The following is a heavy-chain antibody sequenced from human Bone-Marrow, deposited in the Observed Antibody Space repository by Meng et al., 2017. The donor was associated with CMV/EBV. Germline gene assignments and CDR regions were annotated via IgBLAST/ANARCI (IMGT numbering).Heavy chain of an antibody. Sequence: ASVKVSCKASGVTFNTYFINWVRQAPGQGLEWMGWINPNSGGTNYAQKFQGRVTMTRDTSISTAYMELSRLRSDDTAVYYCARDLLYDSSGYPDYWGQGTLVTVSS. J-gene: IGHJ4*02. CDR3: ARDLLYDSSGYPDY. D-gene: IGHD3-22*01. CDR1: GVTFNTYF. V-gene: IGHV1-2*02. CDR2: INPNSGGT.